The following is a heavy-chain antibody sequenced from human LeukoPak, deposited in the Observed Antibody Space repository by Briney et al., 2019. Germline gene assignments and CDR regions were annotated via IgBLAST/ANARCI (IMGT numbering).Heavy chain of an antibody. D-gene: IGHD4-17*01. J-gene: IGHJ4*02. CDR3: AREYGDQCTRKFDY. V-gene: IGHV4-4*07. CDR2: IYPNGAI. CDR1: GASISTYF. Sequence: SETLSLTCTVSGASISTYFWTWIRQPAGKGLEWIGRIYPNGAINYNPSLKSRVTMSVDTSKNQFSLKLISVTAADTAVYYCAREYGDQCTRKFDYWGQGGLVTVSS.